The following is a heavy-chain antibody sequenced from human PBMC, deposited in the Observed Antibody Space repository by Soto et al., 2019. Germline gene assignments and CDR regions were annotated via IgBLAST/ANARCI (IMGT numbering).Heavy chain of an antibody. J-gene: IGHJ4*02. V-gene: IGHV1-69*01. D-gene: IGHD3-10*01. CDR2: IIPLFGTP. Sequence: QVQLVQSGAEVKKPGSSVKVSCKVSGGIFSTYAISWLRQAPGQGLEWMGGIIPLFGTPNYAQRFQGRVTITADESTSTDYMELSRLRSEDTAVYYCARDRDDYGSGNYYNRIDFWGQGTLVTVSS. CDR3: ARDRDDYGSGNYYNRIDF. CDR1: GGIFSTYA.